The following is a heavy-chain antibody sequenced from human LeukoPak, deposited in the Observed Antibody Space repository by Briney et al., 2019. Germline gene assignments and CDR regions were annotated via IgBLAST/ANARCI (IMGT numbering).Heavy chain of an antibody. D-gene: IGHD3-10*01. CDR3: AIRYGSGEKYYYYYYMDV. CDR2: ISGSGNIT. V-gene: IGHV3-23*01. J-gene: IGHJ6*03. Sequence: PGGSLRLSCAAFGFTFSNYATTWVRQAPGKGLEWVSAISGSGNITYYADSVKGRFTISRDDSKNTLYLQMNSLGAEDTAVYYCAIRYGSGEKYYYYYYMDVWGKGTTVTVSS. CDR1: GFTFSNYA.